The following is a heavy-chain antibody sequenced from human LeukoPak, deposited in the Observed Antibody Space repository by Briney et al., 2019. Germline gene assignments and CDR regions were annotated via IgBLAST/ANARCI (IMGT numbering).Heavy chain of an antibody. J-gene: IGHJ4*02. CDR3: ARGLSVVGFDY. D-gene: IGHD2-15*01. CDR1: GGSISSYY. Sequence: SETLSLTCTVSGGSISSYYWSWIRQPAGKGLEWIGYIYYSRSTNYNPSLKSRVTISVDTSKNQFSLKLSAVTAADTAVYYCARGLSVVGFDYWGQGTLVTVSS. CDR2: IYYSRST. V-gene: IGHV4-59*12.